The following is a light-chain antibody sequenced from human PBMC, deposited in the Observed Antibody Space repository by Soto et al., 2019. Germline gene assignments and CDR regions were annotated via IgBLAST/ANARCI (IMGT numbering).Light chain of an antibody. J-gene: IGKJ1*01. V-gene: IGKV3-20*01. CDR1: QTVTSNY. CDR2: GPS. Sequence: EIVLTQSPGTLSLSPGERATLSCRASQTVTSNYLAWYQRKPGQAPRLLIYGPSSRATDIPDRFSGSGSGTDFTLTITRLEPEDFAVYFCQQYAGSPSTFGQGTKVEIK. CDR3: QQYAGSPST.